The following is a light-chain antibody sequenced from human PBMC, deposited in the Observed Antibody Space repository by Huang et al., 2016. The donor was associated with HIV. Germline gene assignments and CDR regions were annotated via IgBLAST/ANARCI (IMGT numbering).Light chain of an antibody. Sequence: EIVLTQSPATLSLSPGERATLSCRVSQSVSRYLAWYQQKPGQAPRLLIFDASHRATGIPARFSGTGSGTDFTLTISSLEAEDSAVYYCQQRSNWPPLTFGGGTKVEIK. V-gene: IGKV3-11*01. CDR1: QSVSRY. CDR2: DAS. CDR3: QQRSNWPPLT. J-gene: IGKJ4*01.